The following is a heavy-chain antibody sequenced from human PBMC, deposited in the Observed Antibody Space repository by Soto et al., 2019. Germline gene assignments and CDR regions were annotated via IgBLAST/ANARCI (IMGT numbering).Heavy chain of an antibody. CDR1: GFTFSSYA. CDR3: ARDLNIAAAGRTGWFDP. J-gene: IGHJ5*02. Sequence: QVQLVESGGGVVQPGRSLRLSCAASGFTFSSYAMHWVRQAPGKGLEWVAVISYDGSNKYYADSVKGRFTISRDNSKNTLYLQMNSLRAEDTAVYYCARDLNIAAAGRTGWFDPWGQGTLLTVSS. V-gene: IGHV3-30-3*01. D-gene: IGHD6-13*01. CDR2: ISYDGSNK.